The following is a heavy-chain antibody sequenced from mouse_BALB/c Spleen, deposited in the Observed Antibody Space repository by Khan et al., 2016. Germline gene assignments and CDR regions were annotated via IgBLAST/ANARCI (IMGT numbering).Heavy chain of an antibody. V-gene: IGHV8-8*01. CDR3: ARMGGYYGVYAMDY. CDR2: IWWDDDK. D-gene: IGHD1-2*01. CDR1: GFSLSTSGMG. J-gene: IGHJ4*01. Sequence: QVTLKESGPGILQPSQTLSLTCSFSGFSLSTSGMGVGWFRQPSGKGLEWLAHIWWDDDKRYNPALKSRLTISKDPSSNQLFLTIASVDTADTATYYCARMGGYYGVYAMDYWGQGTSVTVSS.